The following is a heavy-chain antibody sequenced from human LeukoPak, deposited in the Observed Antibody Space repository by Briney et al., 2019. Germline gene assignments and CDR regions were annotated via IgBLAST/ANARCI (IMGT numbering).Heavy chain of an antibody. Sequence: ASVKVSCKASGYTFTGYYMHWVRQAPGQGLEWMGWINPNSGGTNYAQKFQGRVTITADESTSTAYMELSSLRSEDTAVYYCARTYDSSGYYYVFDYWGQGTQVTVSS. CDR1: GYTFTGYY. CDR2: INPNSGGT. J-gene: IGHJ4*02. V-gene: IGHV1-2*02. D-gene: IGHD3-22*01. CDR3: ARTYDSSGYYYVFDY.